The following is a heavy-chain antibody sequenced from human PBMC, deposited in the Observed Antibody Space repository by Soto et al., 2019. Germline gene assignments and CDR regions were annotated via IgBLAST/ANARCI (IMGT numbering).Heavy chain of an antibody. V-gene: IGHV3-30-3*01. CDR3: AREAGSSYGDFDN. J-gene: IGHJ4*02. Sequence: QVQLVESGGGVVQPGKSLRLSCAASGFTFSSYALHWVRQAPGKGLEWVALISYDGSTKYYSDSVKGRFTISRDNSKNTLFLQMNSLRSEDTAVYYCAREAGSSYGDFDNWGQGTLVTVSS. D-gene: IGHD5-18*01. CDR2: ISYDGSTK. CDR1: GFTFSSYA.